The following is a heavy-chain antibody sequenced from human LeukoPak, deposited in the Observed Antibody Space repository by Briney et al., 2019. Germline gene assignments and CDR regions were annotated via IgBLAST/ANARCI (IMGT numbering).Heavy chain of an antibody. V-gene: IGHV3-30*18. CDR3: AKVRGQYSSSWYTRYYYYYGMDV. D-gene: IGHD6-13*01. Sequence: PGGSLRLFCAASGFTFSSYGMHWVRQAPGKGLEWVAVISYDGSNKYYADSVKGRFTISRDNSKNTLYLQMNSLRAEDTAVYYCAKVRGQYSSSWYTRYYYYYGMDVWGKGTTVTVSS. CDR1: GFTFSSYG. J-gene: IGHJ6*04. CDR2: ISYDGSNK.